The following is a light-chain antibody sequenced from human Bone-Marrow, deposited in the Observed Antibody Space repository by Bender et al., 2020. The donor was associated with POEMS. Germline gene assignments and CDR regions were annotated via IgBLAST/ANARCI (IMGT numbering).Light chain of an antibody. Sequence: QSVLTQPPSASGTPGQRVTISCSGGSSNIGAHAVNWYQHLPGTAPKLLIYSSHRRPSEVPDRFSGCRSGTSASLAISGLQSEDEADYYCAVWDDSLKGWVFGGGTKLTVL. J-gene: IGLJ3*02. CDR1: SSNIGAHA. V-gene: IGLV1-44*01. CDR3: AVWDDSLKGWV. CDR2: SSH.